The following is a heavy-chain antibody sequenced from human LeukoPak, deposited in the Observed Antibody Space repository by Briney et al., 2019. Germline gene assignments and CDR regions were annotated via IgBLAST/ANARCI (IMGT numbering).Heavy chain of an antibody. J-gene: IGHJ6*03. CDR3: TTDRRVSTYYYYYMDV. D-gene: IGHD6-13*01. CDR1: AFTFSNAC. Sequence: PGGSLRLFCAASAFTFSNACMSCVRRAPGKGLEWVGRIKSKTDGWTTDYAAPVKGRFTISRDDSKNTLYLQMNSLKTEDTAVYYCTTDRRVSTYYYYYMDVWGKGTTVTVSS. V-gene: IGHV3-15*01. CDR2: IKSKTDGWTT.